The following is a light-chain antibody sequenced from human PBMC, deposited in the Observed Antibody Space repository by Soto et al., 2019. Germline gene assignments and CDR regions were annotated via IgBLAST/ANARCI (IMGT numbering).Light chain of an antibody. CDR3: QQRSNWPT. V-gene: IGKV3D-20*02. CDR2: DAS. Sequence: EIVMTQSPATLSVPPLEIATLSRRASQSVTSNYLAWYQQKPGQAPRLLIYDASNRTTGIPARFSGSGSGTDFTLTISSLEPEDFAVYYCQQRSNWPTFGQGTRLEIK. J-gene: IGKJ5*01. CDR1: QSVTSNY.